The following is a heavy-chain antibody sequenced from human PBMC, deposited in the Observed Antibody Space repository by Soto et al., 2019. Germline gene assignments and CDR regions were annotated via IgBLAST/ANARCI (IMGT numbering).Heavy chain of an antibody. Sequence: QITLKESGPTLVKPTQTLTLTCTFSGFSLKSGGAGVGWIRQSPGKALEWLALIYWNEDKRYSPSLKSRLTITKDTSKNQVVLTMTNMDPVDTATCYCAHRGYGDYPRDNWFDPWGQGTLVTVSS. V-gene: IGHV2-5*01. CDR1: GFSLKSGGAG. D-gene: IGHD4-17*01. CDR3: AHRGYGDYPRDNWFDP. CDR2: IYWNEDK. J-gene: IGHJ5*02.